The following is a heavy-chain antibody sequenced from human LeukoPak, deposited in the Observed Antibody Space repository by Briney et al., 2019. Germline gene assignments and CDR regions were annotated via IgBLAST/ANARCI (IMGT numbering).Heavy chain of an antibody. CDR1: GFTFSSYG. J-gene: IGHJ2*01. V-gene: IGHV3-30*18. CDR3: AKFPEESNSSGWYPSTGHATTNYWYFDL. Sequence: GRSLRLSCAASGFTFSSYGMHWVRQAPGKGLEWVAVISYDGSNKYYADSVKGRFTISRDNSKNTLYLQMNSLRAEDTAVYYCAKFPEESNSSGWYPSTGHATTNYWYFDLWGRGTLVTVSS. CDR2: ISYDGSNK. D-gene: IGHD6-19*01.